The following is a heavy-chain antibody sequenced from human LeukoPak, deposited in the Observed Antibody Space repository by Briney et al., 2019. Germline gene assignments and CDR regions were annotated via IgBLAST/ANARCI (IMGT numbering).Heavy chain of an antibody. Sequence: GGSLRLSCETSGFTFSTYGMHWVRQAPGKGLEWVSAISGSGGSTYYADSVKGRFTISRDNSKNTLYLQMNSLRAEDTAVYYCAKDGGALDYWGQGTLVTVSS. V-gene: IGHV3-23*01. CDR3: AKDGGALDY. J-gene: IGHJ4*02. CDR2: ISGSGGST. CDR1: GFTFSTYG. D-gene: IGHD3-16*01.